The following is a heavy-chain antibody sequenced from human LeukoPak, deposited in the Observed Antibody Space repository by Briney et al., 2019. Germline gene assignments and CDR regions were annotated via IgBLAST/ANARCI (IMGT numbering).Heavy chain of an antibody. CDR2: ISASGGVT. CDR3: AKVSPNLLGYCSGGSCYPYYFDY. V-gene: IGHV3-23*01. J-gene: IGHJ4*02. CDR1: GFTFGDCS. D-gene: IGHD2-15*01. Sequence: GGSLRLSCTGSGFTFGDCSMSWFRQAPGKGLEWVSGISASGGVTYYRDSVKGRFTISRDNSKNTLYLQMNSLRAEDTAVYYCAKVSPNLLGYCSGGSCYPYYFDYWGQGTLVTVSS.